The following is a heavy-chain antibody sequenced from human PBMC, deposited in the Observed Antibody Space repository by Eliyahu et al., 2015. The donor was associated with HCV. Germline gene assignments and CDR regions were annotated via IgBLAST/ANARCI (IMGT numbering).Heavy chain of an antibody. CDR2: ISYDGSNK. Sequence: QVQLVESGGGVVQPGTSLRLSCAGXGFTFSSYXXPWVRQAPGKGLEWVAFISYDGSNKNFADSVKGRFTISRDNSKNTLYLQLNSLSAEDTAVYYCAKAYYYDSNDYLGSYAFDIWGQGTMVTVSS. J-gene: IGHJ3*02. CDR1: GFTFSSYX. D-gene: IGHD3-22*01. CDR3: AKAYYYDSNDYLGSYAFDI. V-gene: IGHV3-30*18.